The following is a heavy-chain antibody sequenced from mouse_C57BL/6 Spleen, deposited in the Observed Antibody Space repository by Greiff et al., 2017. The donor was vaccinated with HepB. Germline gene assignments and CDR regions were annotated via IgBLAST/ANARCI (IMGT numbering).Heavy chain of an antibody. CDR3: AGFYYGSSFDY. CDR2: INPSSGYT. D-gene: IGHD1-1*01. CDR1: GYTFTSYW. V-gene: IGHV1-7*01. J-gene: IGHJ2*01. Sequence: QVQLQQSGAELAKPGASVKLSCKASGYTFTSYWMHWVKQRPGQGLEWIGYINPSSGYTKYNQKFKDKATLTADKSSSTAYRQLSSLTYEDSAVYYCAGFYYGSSFDYSGQGTTPTVSS.